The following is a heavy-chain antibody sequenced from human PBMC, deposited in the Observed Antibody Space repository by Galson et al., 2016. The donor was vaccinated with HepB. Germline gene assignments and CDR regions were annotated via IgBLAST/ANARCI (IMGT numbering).Heavy chain of an antibody. J-gene: IGHJ6*02. CDR3: VRRASVGLFRYNYYGLDV. CDR1: GGSISGYY. CDR2: TTQSGKT. V-gene: IGHV4-34*01. D-gene: IGHD5-12*01. Sequence: SETLSLTCAVYGGSISGYYWSWIRQPPGMGLEWIGDTTQSGKTNYNPSLKSRVTISVDMSKNQFSLRLTSVTAADTAVYFCVRRASVGLFRYNYYGLDVWGQGSAVTVSS.